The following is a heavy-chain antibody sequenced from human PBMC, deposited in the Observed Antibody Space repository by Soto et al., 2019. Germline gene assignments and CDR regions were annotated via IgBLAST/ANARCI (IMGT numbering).Heavy chain of an antibody. CDR1: GNTFTNFG. V-gene: IGHV1-18*01. CDR3: ARDLAKGGGSAGFDY. J-gene: IGHJ4*02. CDR2: ISAYTDDP. D-gene: IGHD1-26*01. Sequence: QGQLVQSGAEVKKPGASVKVSCTASGNTFTNFGVTWVRQAPGQGLEWMGWISAYTDDPNYAQKFQGRVTMTIDTSTSTVYLDRRSLTSDDTAVYYCARDLAKGGGSAGFDYWGQGTLVTVSS.